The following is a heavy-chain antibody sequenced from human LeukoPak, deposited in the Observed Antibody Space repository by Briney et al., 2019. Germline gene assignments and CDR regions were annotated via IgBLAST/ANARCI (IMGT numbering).Heavy chain of an antibody. J-gene: IGHJ4*02. CDR2: ISYDGSNK. D-gene: IGHD1-26*01. CDR3: ARKREWELLSGYFDY. V-gene: IGHV3-30-3*01. CDR1: GFTFSSYA. Sequence: GGSLRLSCAASGFTFSSYAMHWVRQAPGKGLEWVAVISYDGSNKYYADSVKGRFTISRDNSKNMLYLQMNSLRAEDTAVYYCARKREWELLSGYFDYWGQGTLVTVSS.